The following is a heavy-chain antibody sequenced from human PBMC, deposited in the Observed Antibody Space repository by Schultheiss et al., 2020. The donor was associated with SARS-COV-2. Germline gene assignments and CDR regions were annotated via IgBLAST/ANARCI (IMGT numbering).Heavy chain of an antibody. CDR1: GGSFSGYY. CDR3: ARGGGDSGYYYDY. J-gene: IGHJ4*02. D-gene: IGHD3-22*01. V-gene: IGHV4-34*01. Sequence: SETLSLTCAVYGGSFSGYYWSWIRQPPGKGLEWIGEINPSGSTNYNPSLNSRVSISVDTSKSQFSLKLNSVTAADTAVYYCARGGGDSGYYYDYWGQGTLVTVSS. CDR2: INPSGST.